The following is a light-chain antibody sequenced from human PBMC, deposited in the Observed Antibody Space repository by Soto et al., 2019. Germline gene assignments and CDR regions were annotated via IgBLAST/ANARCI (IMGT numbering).Light chain of an antibody. CDR3: SSYTSSSTLV. V-gene: IGLV2-14*01. CDR1: SSDVGGYNY. Sequence: QCVLTQPASVSGSPGQSITISCTGTSSDVGGYNYVSWYQQHPGKAPKLIIYDVSDRPSGVSSRFSGSKSGYTASLTISGLRAEDEADYYCSSYTSSSTLVFGGGTKLTVL. J-gene: IGLJ2*01. CDR2: DVS.